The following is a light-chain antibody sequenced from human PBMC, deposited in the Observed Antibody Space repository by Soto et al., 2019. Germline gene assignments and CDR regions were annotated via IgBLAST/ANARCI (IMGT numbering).Light chain of an antibody. CDR1: SSDVGGYNY. V-gene: IGLV2-14*01. Sequence: QSALTQPASVSGSPGQSITISCTGTSSDVGGYNYVSWYQQHPGKVPKLMIYDVSNRPSGVSNRFSGSKSGNTASLTISGLQAEDEADYYCSSYTGSSTVVFGGGTKLTVL. CDR2: DVS. CDR3: SSYTGSSTVV. J-gene: IGLJ2*01.